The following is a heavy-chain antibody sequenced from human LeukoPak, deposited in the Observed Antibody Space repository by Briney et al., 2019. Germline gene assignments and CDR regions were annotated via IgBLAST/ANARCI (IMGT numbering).Heavy chain of an antibody. CDR3: ARAPSTVVPAAILPDFDY. CDR1: GSTFSDYY. Sequence: GGSLRLSCAASGSTFSDYYMSWIRQAPGKGLEWVSYISSSGSTIYYADSVKGRFTISRDNAKNSLYLQMNSLRAEDTAVYYCARAPSTVVPAAILPDFDYWGQGTLVTVSS. D-gene: IGHD2-2*02. J-gene: IGHJ4*02. V-gene: IGHV3-11*04. CDR2: ISSSGSTI.